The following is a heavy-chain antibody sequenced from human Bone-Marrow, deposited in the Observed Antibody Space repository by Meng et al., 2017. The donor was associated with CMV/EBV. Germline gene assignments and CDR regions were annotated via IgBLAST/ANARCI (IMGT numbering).Heavy chain of an antibody. CDR2: INPNSGGT. CDR1: GYTFTGYD. CDR3: ARDGLDIVVVPAAISVSGYYGMDV. J-gene: IGHJ6*02. Sequence: ASVKVSCKASGYTFTGYDMHWVRQAPGQGLEWMGWINPNSGGTNYAQKFQGRVTMTRDTSISTAYMELSRLRSDDTAVYYCARDGLDIVVVPAAISVSGYYGMDVWGQGTTVTFSS. V-gene: IGHV1-2*02. D-gene: IGHD2-2*02.